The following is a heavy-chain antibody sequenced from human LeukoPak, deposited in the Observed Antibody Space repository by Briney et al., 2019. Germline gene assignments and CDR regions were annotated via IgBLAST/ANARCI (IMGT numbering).Heavy chain of an antibody. CDR1: GGTFSSYA. J-gene: IGHJ4*02. Sequence: ASVKVSCKASGGTFSSYAISWVRQAPGQGLEWMGGIIPIFGTANYAQKFQGRVTITADESTSTAYMELSSLRSEDTTVCYCARERGSSGWFDYWSQGTLVTVSS. CDR3: ARERGSSGWFDY. CDR2: IIPIFGTA. V-gene: IGHV1-69*13. D-gene: IGHD6-19*01.